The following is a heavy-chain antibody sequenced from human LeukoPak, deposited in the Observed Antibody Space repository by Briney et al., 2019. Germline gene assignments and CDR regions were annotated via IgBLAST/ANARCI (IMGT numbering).Heavy chain of an antibody. J-gene: IGHJ4*02. CDR3: ARTDYYDSSGYPGNFDY. D-gene: IGHD3-22*01. CDR2: IYYSGST. CDR1: GRSISSYY. Sequence: PSETLSLTCTVSGRSISSYYWSWIRQPPGKGLEWIGYIYYSGSTNYNPSLKSRVTISVDTSKNQFSLKLSSVTAADTAVYYCARTDYYDSSGYPGNFDYWGQGTLVTVSS. V-gene: IGHV4-59*01.